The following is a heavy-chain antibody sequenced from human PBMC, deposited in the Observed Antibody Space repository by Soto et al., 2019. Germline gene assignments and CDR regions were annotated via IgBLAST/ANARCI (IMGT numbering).Heavy chain of an antibody. CDR1: GGTFSSYA. D-gene: IGHD3-16*02. V-gene: IGHV1-69*12. CDR2: IIPIFGTA. Sequence: QVQLVQSGAEVKKPGSSVKVSCKASGGTFSSYAISWVRQAPGQGLEWMGGIIPIFGTANYAQKFQGRVTISADESTRTAYMELSSLRSKDTAVYYCARGYDYVWGSYRPSLHYYGMDVWGQGTTVTVSS. CDR3: ARGYDYVWGSYRPSLHYYGMDV. J-gene: IGHJ6*02.